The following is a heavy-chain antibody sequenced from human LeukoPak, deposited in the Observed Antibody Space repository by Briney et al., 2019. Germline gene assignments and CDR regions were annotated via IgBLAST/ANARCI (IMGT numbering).Heavy chain of an antibody. D-gene: IGHD1-26*01. Sequence: GGSLRLSCAASGFNFDDYAMQWVRQAPGKGLEWVSGISWNSGSIGYADSVKGRFTISRDNAKNSLYLQMNSLRTEDTALYYCAKDISPVEGAFDYWGQGTLVTVSS. V-gene: IGHV3-9*01. CDR2: ISWNSGSI. CDR1: GFNFDDYA. CDR3: AKDISPVEGAFDY. J-gene: IGHJ4*02.